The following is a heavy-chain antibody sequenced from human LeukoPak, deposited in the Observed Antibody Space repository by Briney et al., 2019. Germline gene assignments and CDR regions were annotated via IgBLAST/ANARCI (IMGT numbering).Heavy chain of an antibody. CDR1: GDSISSYY. V-gene: IGHV4-59*01. D-gene: IGHD4-17*01. J-gene: IGHJ4*02. CDR3: ARGGRQDYVYFDC. CDR2: INYSGNT. Sequence: SETLSLTCTVSGDSISSYYWSWIRQPPGKGLEWMGYINYSGNTNYNPFLKSRVTISVDTSKNQFSLRLTSVTAADTAVYYCARGGRQDYVYFDCWGQGTLVTVSS.